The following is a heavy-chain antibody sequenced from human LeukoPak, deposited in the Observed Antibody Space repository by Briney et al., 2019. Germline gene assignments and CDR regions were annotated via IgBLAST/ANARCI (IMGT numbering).Heavy chain of an antibody. J-gene: IGHJ6*02. Sequence: SETLSLTCTVSGGSISSGDYYWSWIRQPPGKGLEWIGYIYYSGSTYYNPSLKSRVTISVDTSKNQFSLKLSSVTAADTAVYYCARERITIVRGVIPTGMDVWGQGTTVTVSS. CDR2: IYYSGST. CDR3: ARERITIVRGVIPTGMDV. V-gene: IGHV4-30-4*01. D-gene: IGHD3-10*01. CDR1: GGSISSGDYY.